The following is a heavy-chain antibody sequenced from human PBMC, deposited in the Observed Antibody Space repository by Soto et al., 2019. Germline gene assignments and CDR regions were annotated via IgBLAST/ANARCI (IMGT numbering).Heavy chain of an antibody. CDR3: ATMGTPATGLYFFDY. J-gene: IGHJ4*02. Sequence: QVQLQESGPGLVKPSQTLSLTCTVSGGSISSGNYYWSWIRQPPGKGLEWIGFISYSGSTYYSTSIKSRVTISVDTSKSQFSLNLSFVTAADTAVYDCATMGTPATGLYFFDYWGQGSLVTVSS. CDR2: ISYSGST. CDR1: GGSISSGNYY. V-gene: IGHV4-30-4*01. D-gene: IGHD2-15*01.